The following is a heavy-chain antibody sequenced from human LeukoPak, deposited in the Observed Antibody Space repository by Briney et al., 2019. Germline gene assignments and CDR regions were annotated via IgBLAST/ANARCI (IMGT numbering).Heavy chain of an antibody. CDR2: MNPNSGNT. CDR3: ARGPHRYCSGGSCVIDY. CDR1: GYTFTSYD. V-gene: IGHV1-8*01. Sequence: GASVKVSCKASGYTFTSYDINWVRQATGQGLEWMGWMNPNSGNTGYAQKFQGRVTMTRNTSISTAYMEPSSLRSGDTAVYYCARGPHRYCSGGSCVIDYWGQGTLVTVSS. J-gene: IGHJ4*02. D-gene: IGHD2-15*01.